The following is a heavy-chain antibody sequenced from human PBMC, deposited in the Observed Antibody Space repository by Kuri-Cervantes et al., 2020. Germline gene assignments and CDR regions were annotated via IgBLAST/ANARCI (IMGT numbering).Heavy chain of an antibody. CDR1: GGSISSSNW. D-gene: IGHD6-19*01. V-gene: IGHV4-4*02. CDR2: IYYSGST. CDR3: ARGGAVAVYYWYFDL. Sequence: GSLRLSCAVSGGSISSSNWWSWVRQPPGKGLEWIGYIYYSGSTNYNPSLKSRVTISVDTSKNQFSLKLSSVTAADTAVYYCARGGAVAVYYWYFDLWGRGTLVTVSS. J-gene: IGHJ2*01.